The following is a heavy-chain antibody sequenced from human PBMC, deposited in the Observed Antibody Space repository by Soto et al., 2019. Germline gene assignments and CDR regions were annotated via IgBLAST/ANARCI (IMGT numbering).Heavy chain of an antibody. V-gene: IGHV1-18*01. J-gene: IGHJ5*02. D-gene: IGHD3-3*01. CDR2: ISAYNGNT. Sequence: QVQLVQSGAEVKKPGASVKVSCKASGYTFTSYVISWVRQAPGQGLEWMGWISAYNGNTNYAHKLQGRVTMTTDTSTSTAYMDRRSGRSDDTAVSYCARDGSITIFGVVTPPVDPWGQGTLVTVSS. CDR1: GYTFTSYV. CDR3: ARDGSITIFGVVTPPVDP.